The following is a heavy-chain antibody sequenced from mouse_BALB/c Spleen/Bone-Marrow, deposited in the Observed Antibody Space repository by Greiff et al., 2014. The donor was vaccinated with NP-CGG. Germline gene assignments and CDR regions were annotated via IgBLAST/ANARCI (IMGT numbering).Heavy chain of an antibody. CDR2: IYPGDGDT. CDR3: ARGGRLTGYYFDY. J-gene: IGHJ2*01. Sequence: VQLQQSGAELVRPGSSVKISCKASGYAFSSYWMNWVKQRPGQGLEWIGQIYPGDGDTNYNGNFKDKATLTTDKSSTTAYMQLSSLTSEDSAVYFCARGGRLTGYYFDYWGQGTTPTVSS. CDR1: GYAFSSYW. V-gene: IGHV1-80*01. D-gene: IGHD4-1*01.